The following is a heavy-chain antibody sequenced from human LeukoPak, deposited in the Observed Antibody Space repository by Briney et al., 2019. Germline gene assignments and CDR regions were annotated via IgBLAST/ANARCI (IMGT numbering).Heavy chain of an antibody. CDR1: GYTFTSYD. CDR2: MNPNSGNT. D-gene: IGHD5-24*01. J-gene: IGHJ4*02. Sequence: ASVKVSCKASGYTFTSYDINWVRQATGQGLEWMGWMNPNSGNTGYAQKFQGRVTMTRDTSISTAYMELSRLRSDDTAVYYCAIITGYYFDYWGQGTLVTVSS. CDR3: AIITGYYFDY. V-gene: IGHV1-8*01.